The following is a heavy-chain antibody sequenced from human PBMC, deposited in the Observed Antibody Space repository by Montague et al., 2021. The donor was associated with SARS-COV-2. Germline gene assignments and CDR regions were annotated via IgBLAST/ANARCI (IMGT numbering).Heavy chain of an antibody. CDR1: GGSFSTYS. Sequence: SETLSLTCAVHGGSFSTYSWNWIRQPPGKGLEWIGEIHHGGSTNHNPSLKSRVTISADTSKNQFSLKLTSVAAADMAVYYCARLGDGVVPSPILGVGPYYSYYYMDVWGKGTTVTVSS. CDR3: ARLGDGVVPSPILGVGPYYSYYYMDV. J-gene: IGHJ6*03. CDR2: IHHGGST. V-gene: IGHV4-34*01. D-gene: IGHD2-2*02.